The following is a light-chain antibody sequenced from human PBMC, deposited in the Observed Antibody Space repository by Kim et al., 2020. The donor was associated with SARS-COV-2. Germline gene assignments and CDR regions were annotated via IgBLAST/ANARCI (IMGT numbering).Light chain of an antibody. V-gene: IGKV1-12*01. CDR1: QSSGNW. Sequence: ASVGDRVNITCRASQSSGNWLAWYQQKPGKVPKLLVYSASSLQSGVPSRFSGSGSGTEFTLTIDSLQPEDFATYYCQQATGFPLSFGGGTKVDIK. CDR3: QQATGFPLS. J-gene: IGKJ4*01. CDR2: SAS.